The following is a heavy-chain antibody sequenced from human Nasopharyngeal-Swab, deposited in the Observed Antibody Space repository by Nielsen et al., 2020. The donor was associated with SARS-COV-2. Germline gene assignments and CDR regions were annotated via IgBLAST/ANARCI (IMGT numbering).Heavy chain of an antibody. CDR2: INAGNGNT. CDR3: ARKGAGYSNSWYVHVFDY. J-gene: IGHJ4*02. CDR1: GYTFTSYA. Sequence: ASVKVSCKASGYTFTSYAMHWVRQAPGQRLEWMGWINAGNGNTKYSQKFQGRVTITRDTSASTAYMELSSLRSEDTAVYYCARKGAGYSNSWYVHVFDYWGQGTLVTVSS. V-gene: IGHV1-3*01. D-gene: IGHD6-13*01.